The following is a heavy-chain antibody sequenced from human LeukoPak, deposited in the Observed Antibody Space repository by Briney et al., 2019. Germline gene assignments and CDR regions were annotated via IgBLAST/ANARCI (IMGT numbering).Heavy chain of an antibody. Sequence: TSETLSLTCTVSGGSISSGSYYWSWIRQPAGEGLEWIGRIYTSGSTNYNPSLKSRVTISVDTSKNQFSLKLSSGTAADTAVYYRARIRWLRGAFDIWGQGTMVTVSS. CDR2: IYTSGST. J-gene: IGHJ3*02. D-gene: IGHD5-24*01. V-gene: IGHV4-61*02. CDR3: ARIRWLRGAFDI. CDR1: GGSISSGSYY.